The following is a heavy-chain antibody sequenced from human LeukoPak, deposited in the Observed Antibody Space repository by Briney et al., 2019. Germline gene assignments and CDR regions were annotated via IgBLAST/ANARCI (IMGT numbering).Heavy chain of an antibody. CDR1: GHTFTGYY. Sequence: ASVKVSCKASGHTFTGYYMHWVRQAPGQGLEWMGWINPNSGGTNYAQKFQGRVTMTRDTSISTAYMELSRLRSDDTAVYYCARDNGYDFWSGYSSVWGQGTTVTVSS. D-gene: IGHD3-3*01. CDR2: INPNSGGT. J-gene: IGHJ6*02. CDR3: ARDNGYDFWSGYSSV. V-gene: IGHV1-2*02.